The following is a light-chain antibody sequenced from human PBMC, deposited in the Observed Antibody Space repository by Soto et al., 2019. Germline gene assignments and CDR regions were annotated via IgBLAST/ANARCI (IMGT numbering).Light chain of an antibody. CDR2: DAS. V-gene: IGKV3-20*01. CDR3: QQYGSSST. CDR1: QSVSSSY. J-gene: IGKJ5*01. Sequence: ETVLTHSPGTLSLSPVERATLSCRSSQSVSSSYLVWYQQKPGQAPRLLIYDASNRATGIPARFSGSGSGTDFTLTISSLEPEDFAVYYCQQYGSSSTFGQGTRLEIK.